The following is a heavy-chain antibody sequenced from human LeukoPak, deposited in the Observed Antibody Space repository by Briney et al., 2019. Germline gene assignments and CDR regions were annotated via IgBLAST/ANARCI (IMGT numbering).Heavy chain of an antibody. CDR1: GFTFSSYS. J-gene: IGHJ4*02. CDR2: ISSSSSYI. D-gene: IGHD6-19*01. Sequence: PGGSLRLSCAASGFTFSSYSMNWVRQAPGKGLEWVSSISSSSSYIYYADSVKGRFTISRDNAKNSLFLRMNSLRAEDTAVYYCARDRGSGWFYDIDYWGQGTLVTVSS. CDR3: ARDRGSGWFYDIDY. V-gene: IGHV3-21*01.